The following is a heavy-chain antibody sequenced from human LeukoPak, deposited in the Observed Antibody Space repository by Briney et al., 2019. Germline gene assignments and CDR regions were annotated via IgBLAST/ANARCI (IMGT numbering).Heavy chain of an antibody. CDR1: GYTFTGYY. D-gene: IGHD1-26*01. CDR3: ARSPHEWELPFDY. CDR2: INPNSGGT. Sequence: GASVKVSCKASGYTFTGYYMHWVRQAPGQGLEWMGWINPNSGGTNYAQKFQGRVTMTRDTSISTAYMELSSLRSEDTAVYYCARSPHEWELPFDYWGQGTLVTVSS. V-gene: IGHV1-2*02. J-gene: IGHJ4*02.